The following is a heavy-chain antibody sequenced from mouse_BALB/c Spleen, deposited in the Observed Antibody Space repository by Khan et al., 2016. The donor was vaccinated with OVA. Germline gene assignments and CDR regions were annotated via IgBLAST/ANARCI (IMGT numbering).Heavy chain of an antibody. Sequence: EVQLQQSGPELVKPGASVKISCKTSGYTFTEYTMHWVKQSHGKSLEWIGGIYPNNGSTTYNQQFKGKATLTVDKSSTTAYMELRSLTSDDSAVYYCARWYYGSTWFAYWGQGTLVTVSA. J-gene: IGHJ3*01. CDR2: IYPNNGST. V-gene: IGHV1-18*01. CDR3: ARWYYGSTWFAY. CDR1: GYTFTEYT. D-gene: IGHD1-1*01.